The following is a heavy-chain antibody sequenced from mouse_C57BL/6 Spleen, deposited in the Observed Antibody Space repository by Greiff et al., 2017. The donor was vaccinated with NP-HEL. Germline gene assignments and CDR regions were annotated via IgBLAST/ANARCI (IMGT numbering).Heavy chain of an antibody. CDR1: GYTFTDYY. V-gene: IGHV1-19*01. CDR2: INPYNGGT. D-gene: IGHD1-1*01. Sequence: VQLQQSGPVLVKPGASVKMSCKASGYTFTDYYMNWVKQSHGKSLEWIGVINPYNGGTSYNQKFKGKATLTVDKSSSIAYMELNSLTSEDSAVYYCARGDYGSSYGGAWFAYWGQGTLVTVSA. J-gene: IGHJ3*01. CDR3: ARGDYGSSYGGAWFAY.